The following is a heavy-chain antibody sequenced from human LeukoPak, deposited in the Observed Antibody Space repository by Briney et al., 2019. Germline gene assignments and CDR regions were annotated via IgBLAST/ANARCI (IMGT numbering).Heavy chain of an antibody. D-gene: IGHD3-10*02. CDR2: IKYDGTNK. CDR3: AKCDDYYVLRFDP. Sequence: GGSLRLSCAASGFTFRSYGMSWVRQAPGEGLEWVAFIKYDGTNKYYADSVKGRFTISRDNSKNTLHLQMNSLRTDDTAFYYWAKCDDYYVLRFDPWGQGTLVIVSS. V-gene: IGHV3-30*02. J-gene: IGHJ5*02. CDR1: GFTFRSYG.